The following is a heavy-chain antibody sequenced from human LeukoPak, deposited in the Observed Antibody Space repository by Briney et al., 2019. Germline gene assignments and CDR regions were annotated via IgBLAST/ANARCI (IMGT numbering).Heavy chain of an antibody. CDR2: INSDGSST. CDR1: GFTFSSYW. V-gene: IGHV3-74*01. Sequence: GGSLRLSCAASGFTFSSYWMHWVRQAPGKGLVWVSRINSDGSSTSYADSVKGRFAISRDNAKNTLYLQVNSLRAEDTAVYYCARDSGDSYGYYFDYWGQGTLVTVSS. D-gene: IGHD5-18*01. CDR3: ARDSGDSYGYYFDY. J-gene: IGHJ4*02.